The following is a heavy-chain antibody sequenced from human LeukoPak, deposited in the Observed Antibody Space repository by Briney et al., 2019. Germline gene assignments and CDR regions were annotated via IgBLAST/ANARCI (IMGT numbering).Heavy chain of an antibody. Sequence: GGSLRLSCAASGFTFSSYEMNWVRQAPGKGLEWVSYISSSGSTIYYADSVKGRFTISRDNAKNSLYLQMNSLRAEDTAVYYCARDDSRYGMDVWGQRTTVTVSS. J-gene: IGHJ6*02. CDR1: GFTFSSYE. CDR3: ARDDSRYGMDV. CDR2: ISSSGSTI. V-gene: IGHV3-48*03. D-gene: IGHD3-22*01.